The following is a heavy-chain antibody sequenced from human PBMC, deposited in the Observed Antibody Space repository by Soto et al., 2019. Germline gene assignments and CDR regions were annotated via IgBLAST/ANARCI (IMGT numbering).Heavy chain of an antibody. D-gene: IGHD2-2*02. CDR3: ARDQRCSSTSCYTFGNWFDP. CDR1: GYTFTSYG. Sequence: GASVKVSCKASGYTFTSYGISWVRQAPGQGLEWMGWISAYNGNTNYAQKLQGRVTMTTDTSTSTAYMELRSLRSDDTAVYYCARDQRCSSTSCYTFGNWFDPWGQGTLVTVSS. J-gene: IGHJ5*02. CDR2: ISAYNGNT. V-gene: IGHV1-18*04.